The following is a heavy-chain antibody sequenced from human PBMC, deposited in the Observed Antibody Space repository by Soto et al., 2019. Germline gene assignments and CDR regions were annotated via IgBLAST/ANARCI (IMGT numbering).Heavy chain of an antibody. Sequence: QVQLVQSGAEVKKPGSSVKFSCKASVGTFSSYSINWVRQAPGQGREWMGEIIPIFGTANYAQKFQGRVTITADESTSTAYMELSSLRSEDTAVYYCARDGGRHSGGIDYWGQGTLVTVSS. J-gene: IGHJ4*02. CDR3: ARDGGRHSGGIDY. V-gene: IGHV1-69*01. CDR2: IIPIFGTA. D-gene: IGHD1-26*01. CDR1: VGTFSSYS.